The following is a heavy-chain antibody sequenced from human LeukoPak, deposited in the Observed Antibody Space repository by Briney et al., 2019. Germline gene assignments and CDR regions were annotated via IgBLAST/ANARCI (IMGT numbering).Heavy chain of an antibody. CDR1: GDPINGYY. CDR3: ARHHHYSSGFDY. Sequence: PSETLSLTCTVSGDPINGYYWSWIRQPPGKGLEWIGYIYYSGSTNYNPSLKSRVTISVDTPKSQFSLKLNPVTAADTAVYFCARHHHYSSGFDYWGQGTLVTVSS. V-gene: IGHV4-59*13. J-gene: IGHJ4*02. D-gene: IGHD6-19*01. CDR2: IYYSGST.